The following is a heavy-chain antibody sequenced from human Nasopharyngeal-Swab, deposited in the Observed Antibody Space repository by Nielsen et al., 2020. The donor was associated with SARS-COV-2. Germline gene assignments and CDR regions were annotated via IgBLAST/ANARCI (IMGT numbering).Heavy chain of an antibody. D-gene: IGHD3-3*01. CDR3: AKDPALEWSYYYGMDV. CDR2: FDPEDGET. V-gene: IGHV1-24*01. Sequence: ASVKVSCKVSGYTLTELSMHWVRQAPGKGLEWMGGFDPEDGETIYAQKFQGRVTMTEDTSTDTAYMELSSLRSEDTAVYYCAKDPALEWSYYYGMDVWGQGTTVTVSS. CDR1: GYTLTELS. J-gene: IGHJ6*02.